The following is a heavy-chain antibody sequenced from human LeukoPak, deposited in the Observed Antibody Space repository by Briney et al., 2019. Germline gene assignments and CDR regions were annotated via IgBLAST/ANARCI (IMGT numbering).Heavy chain of an antibody. V-gene: IGHV1-2*02. CDR1: GYTFTGYY. CDR3: ARDGSANTMIGP. D-gene: IGHD3-22*01. Sequence: ASVKVSCKASGYTFTGYYMHWVRQAPGQGLEWMGWINPNSGGTNYAQKFQGRVTMTRDTSISTAYMELSGLRSDDTAVYYCARDGSANTMIGPWGQGTLVTVSS. J-gene: IGHJ5*02. CDR2: INPNSGGT.